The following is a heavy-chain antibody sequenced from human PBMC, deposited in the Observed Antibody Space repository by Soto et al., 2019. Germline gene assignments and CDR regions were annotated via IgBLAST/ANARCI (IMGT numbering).Heavy chain of an antibody. D-gene: IGHD6-13*01. V-gene: IGHV4-4*02. Sequence: SETLSLTCAVSGGSISSSNWWSWVRQPPGKGLEWIGEIYHSGSTNYNPSLKSRVTISVDKSKNQFSLKLSSVTAADTAVYYCARDIRAAAGIFYYYYGMDVWGQGTTVTVSS. CDR3: ARDIRAAAGIFYYYYGMDV. J-gene: IGHJ6*02. CDR2: IYHSGST. CDR1: GGSISSSNW.